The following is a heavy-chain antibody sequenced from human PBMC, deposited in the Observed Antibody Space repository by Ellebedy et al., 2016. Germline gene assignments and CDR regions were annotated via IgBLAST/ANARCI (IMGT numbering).Heavy chain of an antibody. Sequence: SETLSLTCTVSGGSISSYYWSWIRQPPGKGLEWIGYIYYSGSTNYNPSLKSRVTISVDTSKNQFSLKLSSVTAADTAVYYCARAVAGRWYFDLWGRGTLVTVSS. D-gene: IGHD6-19*01. V-gene: IGHV4-59*08. CDR1: GGSISSYY. CDR2: IYYSGST. J-gene: IGHJ2*01. CDR3: ARAVAGRWYFDL.